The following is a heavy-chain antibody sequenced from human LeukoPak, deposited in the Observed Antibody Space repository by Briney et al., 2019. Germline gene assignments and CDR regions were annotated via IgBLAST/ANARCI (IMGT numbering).Heavy chain of an antibody. CDR1: GGSISSSSYY. CDR3: ARGLMYYDILTGYYQDAFDI. Sequence: SETLSLTCTVSGGSISSSSYYWGWIRQPPGKGLEWIGSIFYSGSTYYNPSLKSRVTISVDTSKNQFSLKLSSVTAADTAVYYCARGLMYYDILTGYYQDAFDIWGQGTMVTVSS. D-gene: IGHD3-9*01. CDR2: IFYSGST. V-gene: IGHV4-39*01. J-gene: IGHJ3*02.